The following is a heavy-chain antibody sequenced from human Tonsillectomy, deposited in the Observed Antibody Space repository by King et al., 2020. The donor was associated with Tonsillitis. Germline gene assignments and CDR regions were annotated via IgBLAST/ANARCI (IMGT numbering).Heavy chain of an antibody. V-gene: IGHV3-23*04. J-gene: IGHJ6*02. D-gene: IGHD2-2*02. CDR1: GFTFSSYA. CDR3: AGLDVVVPPAIGSFSRYYYDMDV. CDR2: ISDSGGT. Sequence: VQLVESGGGLVQPGGSLRLSCAASGFTFSSYAMSWVRQAPGKGLKWVSSISDSGGTFYTDSVKGRFTISRDTSKNTLYLQMNSLRAEDTALYYCAGLDVVVPPAIGSFSRYYYDMDVWGQGTTVTVSS.